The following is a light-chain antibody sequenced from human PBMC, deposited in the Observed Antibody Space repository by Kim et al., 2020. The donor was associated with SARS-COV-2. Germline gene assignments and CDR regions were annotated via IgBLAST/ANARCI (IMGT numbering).Light chain of an antibody. Sequence: SASVGDSVTITCRASQSIDSWLAWYQQKPGRAPKLLIYKASNLESGVPSRFSGSGSGTEFTLTISSLQPDDFATYYCQQHKDFPFTFGQGTKLE. J-gene: IGKJ2*01. CDR3: QQHKDFPFT. CDR2: KAS. CDR1: QSIDSW. V-gene: IGKV1-5*03.